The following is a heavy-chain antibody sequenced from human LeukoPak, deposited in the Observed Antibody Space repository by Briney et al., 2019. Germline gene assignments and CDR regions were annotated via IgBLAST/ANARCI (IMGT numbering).Heavy chain of an antibody. CDR3: ARDAHYDSSGYYGY. CDR2: IIPILGIA. J-gene: IGHJ4*02. CDR1: GGTFSSYA. D-gene: IGHD3-22*01. Sequence: GASVKVSCKASGGTFSSYAISWVRQAPGQGLEWMGRIIPILGIAKYAQKFQGRVTITADKSTSTVYMELSSLRSEDTAVYYCARDAHYDSSGYYGYWGQGTLVTVSS. V-gene: IGHV1-69*04.